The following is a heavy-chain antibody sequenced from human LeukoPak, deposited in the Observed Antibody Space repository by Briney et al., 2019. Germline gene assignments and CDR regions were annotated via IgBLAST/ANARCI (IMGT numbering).Heavy chain of an antibody. V-gene: IGHV3-48*03. CDR3: ARVRAPTFGSSYLDV. J-gene: IGHJ6*03. Sequence: GGSLRLLCGACGFTLGSLGMQWVREARGEGVEWVSYISERTADVIYYVGSVKGPFTTSRANAKDSLHLQMNSLRADDTAVYSCARVRAPTFGSSYLDVWGKGTTVTVSS. D-gene: IGHD3-10*01. CDR2: ISERTADVI. CDR1: GFTLGSLG.